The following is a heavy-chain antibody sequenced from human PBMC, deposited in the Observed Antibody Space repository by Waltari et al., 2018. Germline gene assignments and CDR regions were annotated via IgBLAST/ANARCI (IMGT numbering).Heavy chain of an antibody. CDR2: INPNSGGT. Sequence: QVHLVQSGAEVKKPGASVKVSCKASGYTFTGYQIHWVRQAPGQGLEGIGWINPNSGGTNYAQNVQGRVTITRDTSIRTAYMELSRLRSDDTAMYYCARDLVVGSGDYWGQGTLVTVSS. CDR1: GYTFTGYQ. D-gene: IGHD1-26*01. V-gene: IGHV1-2*02. J-gene: IGHJ4*02. CDR3: ARDLVVGSGDY.